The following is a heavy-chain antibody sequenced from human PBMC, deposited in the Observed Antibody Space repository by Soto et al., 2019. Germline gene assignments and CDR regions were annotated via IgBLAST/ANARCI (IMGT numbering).Heavy chain of an antibody. V-gene: IGHV3-11*01. CDR1: GFTFTDHY. CDR3: AKDIRGAN. J-gene: IGHJ4*02. CDR2: INSGGSNI. D-gene: IGHD3-10*01. Sequence: QVQLVESGGGLVKPGGSLRLSCTASGFTFTDHYMTWIRQAPGKGLEWVSYINSGGSNIYYADSVRGRFPISRDNAKNSVYLQMSSLRAEDTAIYYCAKDIRGANWGQGTLVIVSS.